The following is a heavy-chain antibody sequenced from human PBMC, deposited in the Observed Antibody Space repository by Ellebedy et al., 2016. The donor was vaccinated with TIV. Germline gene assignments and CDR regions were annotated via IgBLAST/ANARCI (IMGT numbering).Heavy chain of an antibody. CDR1: GYTFTSYY. CDR2: INPSGGST. D-gene: IGHD2-2*01. J-gene: IGHJ6*02. V-gene: IGHV1-46*01. Sequence: AASVKVSCKASGYTFTSYYMHWVRQAPGQGLEWMGIINPSGGSTSYAQKFQGRVTMTRDTSTSTVYMELSSLRSEDTAVYYWAREIVRVPAAPYGMDVWGQGTTVTVSS. CDR3: AREIVRVPAAPYGMDV.